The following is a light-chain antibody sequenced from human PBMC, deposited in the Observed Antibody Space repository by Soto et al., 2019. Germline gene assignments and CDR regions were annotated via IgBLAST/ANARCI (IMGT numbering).Light chain of an antibody. CDR1: QSVSQY. CDR2: GAS. J-gene: IGKJ3*01. Sequence: EIVLTRSPGTLSWSLGERATLSCRASQSVSQYLAWYQQKPGQAPRLLIYGASSRANGIPDRFSGSGSGTDFTLTINGLEPEDFAVYYCQQYATSARLTFGPGTNVDI. CDR3: QQYATSARLT. V-gene: IGKV3-20*01.